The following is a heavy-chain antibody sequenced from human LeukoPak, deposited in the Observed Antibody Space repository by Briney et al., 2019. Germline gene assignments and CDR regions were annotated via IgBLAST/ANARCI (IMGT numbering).Heavy chain of an antibody. CDR2: IIPIFGTA. Sequence: SVKVSCKASGGTFSSYGISWVRQAPGEGLEWMGRIIPIFGTANYAKKFQGSVTIPTAESTSTAYMELSSLRSEDTAVYYCARGAAMVAYYFDYWGQGTLVTVSS. J-gene: IGHJ4*02. D-gene: IGHD5-18*01. CDR1: GGTFSSYG. CDR3: ARGAAMVAYYFDY. V-gene: IGHV1-69*05.